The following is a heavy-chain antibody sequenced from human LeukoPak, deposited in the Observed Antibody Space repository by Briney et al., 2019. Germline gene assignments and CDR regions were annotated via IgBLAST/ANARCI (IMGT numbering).Heavy chain of an antibody. D-gene: IGHD6-6*01. CDR2: IYSGGST. V-gene: IGHV3-53*01. CDR3: ARDLPGSKPDSSSSGGAFDI. J-gene: IGHJ3*02. CDR1: GFTVSSNY. Sequence: GGSLRLSWAASGFTVSSNYMSWVRQAPGKGLEWVSVIYSGGSTYYADSVKGRFTISRDNSKNTLYLQMNSLRAEDTAVYYCARDLPGSKPDSSSSGGAFDIWGQGTMVTVSS.